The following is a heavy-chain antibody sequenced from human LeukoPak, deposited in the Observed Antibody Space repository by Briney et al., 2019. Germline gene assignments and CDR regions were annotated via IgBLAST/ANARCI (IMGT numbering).Heavy chain of an antibody. CDR3: ARESKEIVVVIGPGAFDI. CDR2: INPNSGGT. Sequence: ASVKVSCKASGYTFSTSTISWVRQAPGQGLEWMGWINPNSGGTNYAQKFQGRVTMTRDTSISTAYMELSRLRSDDTAVYYCARESKEIVVVIGPGAFDIWGQGTMVTVSS. CDR1: GYTFSTST. V-gene: IGHV1-2*02. J-gene: IGHJ3*02. D-gene: IGHD3-22*01.